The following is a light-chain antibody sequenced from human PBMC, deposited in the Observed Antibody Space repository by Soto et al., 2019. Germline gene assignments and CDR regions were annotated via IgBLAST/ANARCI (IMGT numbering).Light chain of an antibody. Sequence: EIVLTQYPGTLSLSPGERATLSCRASQSLSSSYLAWYQQKPGQAPRLLIYGSFSRATGIPDRFSGSGSGTDFTLEISRVETDDVGIYYCMQSTQLPPTFGQGTRLEI. CDR2: GSF. V-gene: IGKV3-20*01. CDR3: MQSTQLPPT. J-gene: IGKJ5*01. CDR1: QSLSSSY.